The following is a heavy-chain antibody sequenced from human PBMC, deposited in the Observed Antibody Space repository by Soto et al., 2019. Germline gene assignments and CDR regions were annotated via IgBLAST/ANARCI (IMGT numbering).Heavy chain of an antibody. CDR1: GFTVSNNY. J-gene: IGHJ4*02. CDR2: IYSGGYT. Sequence: EVQLVESGGGLIQPGGSLRLSCAVSGFTVSNNYMSWVRQAPGKGLEGVSVIYSGGYTAYGDSVKGRFTISRDNSKHPIFFQMNTLQPADPAVYSCPTHPGGGGYWGQGTLVTVSS. CDR3: PTHPGGGGY. D-gene: IGHD3-10*01. V-gene: IGHV3-53*01.